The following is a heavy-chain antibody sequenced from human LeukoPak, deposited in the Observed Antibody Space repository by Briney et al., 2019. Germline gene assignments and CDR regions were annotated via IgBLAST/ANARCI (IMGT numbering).Heavy chain of an antibody. CDR1: GITLSNYG. CDR3: AKRGVVIRVVLVGFHKEAYYFDS. V-gene: IGHV3-23*01. CDR2: ISGSGGRT. Sequence: GGSLRLSCAVSGITLSNYGMSWVRQAPGKGLEWVAGISGSGGRTNYADSVKGRFTISRDSPKNTLYLQMNSLRAEDTAVYFCAKRGVVIRVVLVGFHKEAYYFDSWGQGALATVSS. D-gene: IGHD3-10*01. J-gene: IGHJ4*02.